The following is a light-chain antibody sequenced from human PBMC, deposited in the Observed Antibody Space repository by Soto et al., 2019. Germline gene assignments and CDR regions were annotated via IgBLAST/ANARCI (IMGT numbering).Light chain of an antibody. V-gene: IGLV2-23*01. CDR2: EGS. CDR3: CSYAGSSIPYV. J-gene: IGLJ1*01. CDR1: SSDVGSYNL. Sequence: QSVLTQPASVSGSPGQSITISCTGTSSDVGSYNLVSWYQQHSGKAPKLMIYEGSRRTSGVSNRLSGSKSGNSASLTISGLQAEDEADYYCCSYAGSSIPYVFGTGTKVTVL.